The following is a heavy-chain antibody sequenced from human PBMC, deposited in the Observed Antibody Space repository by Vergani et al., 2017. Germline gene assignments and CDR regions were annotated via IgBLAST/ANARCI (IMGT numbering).Heavy chain of an antibody. CDR2: IDPSDSYT. Sequence: EVQLVQSGAEVKKPGESLRISCKGSGYSFTSYWISWVRQMPGKGLEWMGRIDPSDSYTNYSPSFQGHVTISADKSISTAYLQWSSLKASDTAMYYCARPSQTCSYGGSHGEGSYWGQGTLVTVSS. CDR3: ARPSQTCSYGGSHGEGSY. J-gene: IGHJ4*02. D-gene: IGHD5-12*01. CDR1: GYSFTSYW. V-gene: IGHV5-10-1*01.